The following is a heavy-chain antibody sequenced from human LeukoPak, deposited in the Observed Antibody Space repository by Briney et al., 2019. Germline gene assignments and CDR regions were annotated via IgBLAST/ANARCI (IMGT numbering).Heavy chain of an antibody. CDR1: GFTFSSSW. J-gene: IGHJ4*02. CDR2: ISGSGGST. Sequence: GGSLRLSCAASGFTFSSSWMGWVRQAPGKGLEWVSAISGSGGSTYYADSVKGRFTISRDNSKNTLYLQMNSLRAEDTAVYYCEPEWELLDYWGQGTLVTVSS. CDR3: EPEWELLDY. D-gene: IGHD1-26*01. V-gene: IGHV3-23*01.